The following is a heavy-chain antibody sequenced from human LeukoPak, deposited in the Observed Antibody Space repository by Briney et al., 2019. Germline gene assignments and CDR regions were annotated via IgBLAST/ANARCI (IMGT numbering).Heavy chain of an antibody. CDR1: GYSFTSYW. CDR3: ARHSTAYYDILTGYYYFDY. D-gene: IGHD3-9*01. J-gene: IGHJ4*02. CDR2: IDPSDSYT. Sequence: GESLKISCKGSGYSFTSYWISWVRQMPGKGLEWMGRIDPSDSYTNYSPSFQGHVTISADKSISTAYLQWSSLKASDTAMYYCARHSTAYYDILTGYYYFDYWGQGTPVTVSS. V-gene: IGHV5-10-1*01.